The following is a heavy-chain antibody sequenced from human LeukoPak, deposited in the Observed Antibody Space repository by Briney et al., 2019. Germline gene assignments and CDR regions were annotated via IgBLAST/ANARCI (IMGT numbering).Heavy chain of an antibody. Sequence: SQTLSLTCTVSGGSISSADYFWTWIRQPPGKSLEWIGYFYTSGSTYYNPSLKSRVIISVDTAKNQFSLELRSVTAADTAVYYCARASTGNFDYWGQGTLVTFSS. CDR1: GGSISSADYF. D-gene: IGHD3-9*01. CDR3: ARASTGNFDY. J-gene: IGHJ4*02. V-gene: IGHV4-30-4*08. CDR2: FYTSGST.